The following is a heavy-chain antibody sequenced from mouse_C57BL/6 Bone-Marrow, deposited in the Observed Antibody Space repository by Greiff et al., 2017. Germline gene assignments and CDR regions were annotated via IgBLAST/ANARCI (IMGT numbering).Heavy chain of an antibody. D-gene: IGHD1-1*01. CDR2: ISNGGGST. J-gene: IGHJ4*01. CDR3: AILLRYLSLDY. V-gene: IGHV5-12*01. CDR1: GFTFSDYY. Sequence: EVKLVESGGGLVQPGGSLKLSCAASGFTFSDYYMYWVRQTPEKRLEWVAYISNGGGSTYYPDTVKGRFTISRDNAKNTLYLQMSRLKSEDTAMYYCAILLRYLSLDYWGQGTSVTVSS.